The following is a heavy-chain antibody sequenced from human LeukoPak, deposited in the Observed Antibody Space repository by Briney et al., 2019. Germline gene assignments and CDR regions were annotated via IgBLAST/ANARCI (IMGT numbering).Heavy chain of an antibody. D-gene: IGHD2-15*01. CDR2: FFYSGSS. CDR1: GGSISSITYY. Sequence: SETLSLTCTVSGGSISSITYYWGWIRQPPGKGLEWIGSFFYSGSSYYNPSLNSRVTISVDTSKNQFSLKLSSVTAADTAVYYCARHIVVVVAATPTGIDWFDPWGQGTLVTVSS. V-gene: IGHV4-39*01. CDR3: ARHIVVVVAATPTGIDWFDP. J-gene: IGHJ5*02.